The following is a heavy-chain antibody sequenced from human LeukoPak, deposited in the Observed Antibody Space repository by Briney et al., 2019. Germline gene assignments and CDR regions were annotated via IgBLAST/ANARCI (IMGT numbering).Heavy chain of an antibody. CDR3: ARHSSQWDWFDP. Sequence: SETLSLTCTVSGGSISSYYWSWIRQPPGKGLEWIGYIYYSGSTNYNPPLKSRVTISVDTSKNQFSLKLSSVTAADTAVYYCARHSSQWDWFDPWGQGTLVTVSS. V-gene: IGHV4-59*08. J-gene: IGHJ5*02. D-gene: IGHD6-13*01. CDR2: IYYSGST. CDR1: GGSISSYY.